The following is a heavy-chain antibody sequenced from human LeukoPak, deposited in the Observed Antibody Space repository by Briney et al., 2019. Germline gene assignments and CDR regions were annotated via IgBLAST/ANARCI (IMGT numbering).Heavy chain of an antibody. CDR1: GFTFSSYA. V-gene: IGHV3-23*01. CDR3: AKDPARVLRYFDWLDYFDY. D-gene: IGHD3-9*01. CDR2: ISGSGGST. Sequence: GGSLRLSCAASGFTFSSYAMSWVRQAPGKGLEWVSAISGSGGSTYYADSVKGRFTISRDNSKNTLYLQMNSLRAEDTAVYYCAKDPARVLRYFDWLDYFDYWGQGTLVTVSS. J-gene: IGHJ4*02.